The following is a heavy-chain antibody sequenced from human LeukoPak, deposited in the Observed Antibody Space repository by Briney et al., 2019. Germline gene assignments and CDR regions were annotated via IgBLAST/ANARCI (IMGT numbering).Heavy chain of an antibody. CDR3: EGTYYYDSSDDY. Sequence: GGSLRLSCAASGFTFRSYAMSWVRQASGKGLEWVLAISGSGTSTYYADSVKGRFTISRDNSKNTLYLQMNSLRAEDTAVYYCEGTYYYDSSDDYWGQGTLVTVSS. J-gene: IGHJ4*02. D-gene: IGHD3-22*01. V-gene: IGHV3-23*01. CDR2: ISGSGTST. CDR1: GFTFRSYA.